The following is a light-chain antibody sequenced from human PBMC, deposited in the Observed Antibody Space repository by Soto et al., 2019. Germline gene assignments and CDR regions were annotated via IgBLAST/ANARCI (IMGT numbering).Light chain of an antibody. CDR1: QGISSF. V-gene: IGKV1-9*01. J-gene: IGKJ4*01. CDR2: EAS. Sequence: DIQLTQSPSFLSASVGDRVTITCRASQGISSFLAWYQQKPGKAPKLLIYEASTLQSGVPSRFSGSGSGTEFTLTISSRQPEDFATYYGQQRNSYPLTFGGGTKVEIK. CDR3: QQRNSYPLT.